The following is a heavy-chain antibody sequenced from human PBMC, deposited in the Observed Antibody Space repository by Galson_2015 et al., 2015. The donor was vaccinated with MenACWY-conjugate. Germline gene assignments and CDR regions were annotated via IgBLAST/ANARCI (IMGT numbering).Heavy chain of an antibody. CDR3: ARGNGASAVEMATITMED. J-gene: IGHJ4*02. D-gene: IGHD5-24*01. Sequence: SVKVSCKASGYTFTSYGISWVRQAPGQGLEWMGWISAYNGNTNYAQKLQGRVTMTTDTSTSTAYMELRSLRSDDTAVYYCARGNGASAVEMATITMEDWGQGTLVTVSS. V-gene: IGHV1-18*01. CDR1: GYTFTSYG. CDR2: ISAYNGNT.